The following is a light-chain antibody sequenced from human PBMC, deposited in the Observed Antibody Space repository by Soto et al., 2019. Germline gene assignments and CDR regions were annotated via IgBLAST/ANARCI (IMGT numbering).Light chain of an antibody. CDR3: QQSDSIPYT. CDR1: QSIGTY. Sequence: DIPMTQSPSSLSASVGDRVTISCRASQSIGTYLNWYQQQPGKAPKLLVHGASTLQSGVPSRFSGSGSGTDFTLTISCLQSEDFATYYCQQSDSIPYTFGQGTKLEIK. CDR2: GAS. J-gene: IGKJ2*01. V-gene: IGKV1-39*01.